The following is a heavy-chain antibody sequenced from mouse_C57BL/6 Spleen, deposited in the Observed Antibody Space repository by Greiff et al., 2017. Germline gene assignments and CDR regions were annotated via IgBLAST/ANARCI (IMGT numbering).Heavy chain of an antibody. Sequence: QVQLQQPGAELVRPGSSVKLSCKASGYTFTSYWMAWVKQRPGQGLEWIGNIYPSDSETHYNQKFKDKATLTVDKSSSTAYMQLSSLTSEDSAVYYCARTAQATDYWGQGTTLTVSS. CDR1: GYTFTSYW. CDR2: IYPSDSET. CDR3: ARTAQATDY. V-gene: IGHV1-61*01. J-gene: IGHJ2*01. D-gene: IGHD3-2*02.